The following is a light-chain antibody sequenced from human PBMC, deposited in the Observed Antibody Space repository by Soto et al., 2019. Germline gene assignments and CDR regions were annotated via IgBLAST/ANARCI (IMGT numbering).Light chain of an antibody. CDR3: QQSSSTPWT. J-gene: IGKJ1*01. CDR2: AAS. CDR1: QSISTY. V-gene: IGKV1-39*01. Sequence: DIQMTQSPSSLSASVGDRVTITCRASQSISTYLSWYQQKPGKAPKLLIYAASSLQSGVPSRFSGSGSGTDFTLTISSLQPEDFATYYCQQSSSTPWTFGQGTKVELK.